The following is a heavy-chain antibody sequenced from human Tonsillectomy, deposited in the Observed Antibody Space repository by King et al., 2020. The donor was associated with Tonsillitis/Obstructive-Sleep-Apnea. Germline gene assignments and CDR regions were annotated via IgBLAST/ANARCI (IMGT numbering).Heavy chain of an antibody. CDR3: ARDRSITIFGVVILNWFDP. V-gene: IGHV3-48*02. CDR1: GFTFSSYS. CDR2: ISSSSSTI. J-gene: IGHJ5*02. Sequence: VQLVESGGGLVQPGGSLRLSCSASGFTFSSYSMNWVRQAPGKGLEWVSYISSSSSTIYYADSWKGRVTISRDNAKNSLYLQMNSLRDEDTAVYYCARDRSITIFGVVILNWFDPWGQGTLVTVSS. D-gene: IGHD3-3*01.